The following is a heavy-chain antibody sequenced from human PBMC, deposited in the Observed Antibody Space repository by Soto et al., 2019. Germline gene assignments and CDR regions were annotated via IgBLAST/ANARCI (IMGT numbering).Heavy chain of an antibody. J-gene: IGHJ4*02. CDR1: GLTVSNHA. CDR2: VREYGDVT. CDR3: VPGCSGTRGEDS. D-gene: IGHD3-16*01. Sequence: GGSLSLSCAASGLTVSNHAMTWVRQTPGNGLEWVSTVREYGDVTYYTDSVRGRSTSSRDNSKSTLYLQPNNLRVEDTAVYYYVPGCSGTRGEDSWGPGVVVTVS. V-gene: IGHV3-23*01.